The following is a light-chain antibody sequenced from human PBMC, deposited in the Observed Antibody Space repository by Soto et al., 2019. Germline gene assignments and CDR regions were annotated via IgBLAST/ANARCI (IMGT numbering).Light chain of an antibody. V-gene: IGLV2-14*01. Sequence: QSVLTQPASVSGSPGQSITISCTGTSSDVGTYNFVSWYRQHPVKAPILIIFDVSSRPSGISNRFSGSKSGNTASLTISGVQAEDVADYYCSSYANSDTVIFGGGTKVTVL. CDR1: SSDVGTYNF. CDR2: DVS. J-gene: IGLJ2*01. CDR3: SSYANSDTVI.